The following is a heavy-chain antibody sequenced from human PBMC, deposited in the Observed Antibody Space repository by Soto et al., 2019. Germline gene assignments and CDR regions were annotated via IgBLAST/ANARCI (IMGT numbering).Heavy chain of an antibody. D-gene: IGHD5-12*01. CDR2: INSDGSST. J-gene: IGHJ4*02. CDR3: ARDPGRGMATIDDY. CDR1: GFTFSSYW. V-gene: IGHV3-74*01. Sequence: GGSLRLSCAASGFTFSSYWMHWVRQAPGKGLVWFSRINSDGSSTSYADSVKGRFTISRDNAKNTLYLQMNSLRAEDTAVYYCARDPGRGMATIDDYWGQGTLVTVSS.